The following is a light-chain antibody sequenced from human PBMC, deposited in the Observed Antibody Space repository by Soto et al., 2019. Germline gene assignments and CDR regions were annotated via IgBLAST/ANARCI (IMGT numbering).Light chain of an antibody. Sequence: DIQMTQSPSSLSASVGDRVTITCRASQSISSYLNWYQQKPGKAPKLLIYAASSLQSGVPSRFSGSVSGTDFTLTISSLQPEDFATYYCQQSYSTPGAFGPGTKVDIK. CDR1: QSISSY. CDR2: AAS. J-gene: IGKJ3*01. V-gene: IGKV1-39*01. CDR3: QQSYSTPGA.